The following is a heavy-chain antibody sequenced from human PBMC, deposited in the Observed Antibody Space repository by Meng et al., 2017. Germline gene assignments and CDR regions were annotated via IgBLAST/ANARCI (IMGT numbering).Heavy chain of an antibody. CDR2: MKPNSGNT. CDR1: GYTFTSYD. V-gene: IGHV1-8*01. Sequence: SLTLSCEDSGYTFTSYDINWVRQATGQGLEWMGWMKPNSGNTGYAQKFQGRVTMTRNTSLSTAYMELSSLRSEDTAVYYCARGFRVGWSGSNFDPWGQGTMVTVSS. CDR3: ARGFRVGWSGSNFDP. D-gene: IGHD3-3*01. J-gene: IGHJ5*02.